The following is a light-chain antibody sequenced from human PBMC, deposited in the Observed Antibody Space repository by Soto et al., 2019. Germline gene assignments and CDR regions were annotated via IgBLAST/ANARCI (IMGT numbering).Light chain of an antibody. J-gene: IGKJ2*01. CDR3: QHYNHYPFT. V-gene: IGKV1-5*01. CDR1: ESISTW. Sequence: DIQMTQSPSTLSASVGDRVTITCRPSESISTWLAWYQQKPGKAPKLLIYDASTLQTGVPSRFSGSGSGTKFTITISSLQPDDFATYFCQHYNHYPFTFGQGTKLESK. CDR2: DAS.